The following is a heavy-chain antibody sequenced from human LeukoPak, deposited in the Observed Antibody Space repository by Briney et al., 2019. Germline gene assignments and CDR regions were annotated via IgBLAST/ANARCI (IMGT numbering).Heavy chain of an antibody. D-gene: IGHD6-13*01. CDR3: AKGGKAAAEQYDY. CDR2: ISGSGEST. V-gene: IGHV3-23*01. J-gene: IGHJ4*02. Sequence: PPGGSLRLSCAASGFTFSSYAMSWVRQAPGKGLEWVSTISGSGESTYYADSVKGRFTISRDNSKNTLYLQMNSLRAEDTAVYYCAKGGKAAAEQYDYWGQGTLVTVSS. CDR1: GFTFSSYA.